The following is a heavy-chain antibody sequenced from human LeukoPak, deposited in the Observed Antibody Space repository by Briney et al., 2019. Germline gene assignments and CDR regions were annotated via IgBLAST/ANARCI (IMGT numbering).Heavy chain of an antibody. CDR3: ARGYFDSSGEFDH. J-gene: IGHJ4*02. CDR2: IYSGGST. V-gene: IGHV3-66*01. D-gene: IGHD3-22*01. CDR1: GFTVSSNY. Sequence: GGSLRLSCAASGFTVSSNYMSWVRQAPGKGLEWVSIIYSGGSTYYADSVKDRFTISRDNSKNTLYLQMNSLRAEDTAMYYCARGYFDSSGEFDHWGQGTLVTVSS.